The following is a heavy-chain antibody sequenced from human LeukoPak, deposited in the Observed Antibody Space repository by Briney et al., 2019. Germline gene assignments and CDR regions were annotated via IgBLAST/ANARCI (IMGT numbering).Heavy chain of an antibody. V-gene: IGHV4-34*01. CDR2: INHSGST. Sequence: KTSETLSLTCAVYGGSFSGYYWSWIRQPPGKGLEWIGEINHSGSTNYNPSLKSRVTMSVDTSKNQFSLKLSSVTAADTAVYYCARGRYYYDSSGYYIRRGHYYYGMDVWGQGTTVTVSS. CDR3: ARGRYYYDSSGYYIRRGHYYYGMDV. J-gene: IGHJ6*02. CDR1: GGSFSGYY. D-gene: IGHD3-22*01.